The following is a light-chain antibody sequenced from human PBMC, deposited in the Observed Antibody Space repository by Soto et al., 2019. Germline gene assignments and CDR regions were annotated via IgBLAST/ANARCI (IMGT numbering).Light chain of an antibody. CDR3: MQALQTPYT. Sequence: DLVMTQSPLSLPVTPGEPASISCRSSQSLLHSNGYNYLDWYLQKPGQSPRLLIYLGSNRASGVPDRFSGSGSGTDFTLSISRVEAEDVGVYYCMQALQTPYTFGQGTKLESK. V-gene: IGKV2-28*01. CDR2: LGS. J-gene: IGKJ2*01. CDR1: QSLLHSNGYNY.